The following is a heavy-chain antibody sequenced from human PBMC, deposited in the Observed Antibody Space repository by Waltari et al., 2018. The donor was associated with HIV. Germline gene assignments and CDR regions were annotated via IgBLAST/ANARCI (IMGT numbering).Heavy chain of an antibody. CDR1: GFTVSSNY. V-gene: IGHV3-66*01. CDR3: ASIAYCGGDCYPRGMDV. CDR2: IYSGGST. J-gene: IGHJ6*02. Sequence: EVQLVESGGGLVQPGGSLRLSCAASGFTVSSNYMSWVRQAPGKGLEWVSVIYSGGSTYYADSVKGRFTISRDNSKNTLYLQRNSLRAEDTAVYYCASIAYCGGDCYPRGMDVWGQGTTVTVSS. D-gene: IGHD2-21*02.